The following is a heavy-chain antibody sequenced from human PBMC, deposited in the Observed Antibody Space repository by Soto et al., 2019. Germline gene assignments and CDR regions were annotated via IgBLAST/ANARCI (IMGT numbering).Heavy chain of an antibody. D-gene: IGHD5-12*01. CDR3: ARGRDGYNDDYYYDGMDV. Sequence: QVQLVESGGGVVQPGRSLRLSCAASGFTFSSYAMHWVRQAPGKGLEWVAVISYDGSNKYYADSVKGRFTISRDNSKNKLYLEMNSLRAEDTAVYYCARGRDGYNDDYYYDGMDVWGQGTTVTVSS. J-gene: IGHJ6*02. V-gene: IGHV3-30-3*01. CDR2: ISYDGSNK. CDR1: GFTFSSYA.